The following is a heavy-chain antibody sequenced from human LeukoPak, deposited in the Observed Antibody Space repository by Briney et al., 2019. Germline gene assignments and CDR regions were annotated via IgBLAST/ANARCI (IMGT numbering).Heavy chain of an antibody. J-gene: IGHJ4*02. D-gene: IGHD3-22*01. Sequence: SETLSLTCAVYGGSFSGYYWSWIRQPPGKGLEWIGEINHSGSTNYNPSLKSRVTISVDTSKNQFSLKLSSVTAADTAVYYCARGPYGYYYEYYFDYWGQGTLVTVSS. CDR2: INHSGST. CDR3: ARGPYGYYYEYYFDY. CDR1: GGSFSGYY. V-gene: IGHV4-34*01.